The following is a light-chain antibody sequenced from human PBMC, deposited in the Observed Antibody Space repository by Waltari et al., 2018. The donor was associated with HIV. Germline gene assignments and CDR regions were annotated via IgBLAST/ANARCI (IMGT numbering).Light chain of an antibody. CDR2: DTS. CDR3: QQYNNWPPWT. CDR1: QSVSSN. J-gene: IGKJ1*01. V-gene: IGKV3-15*01. Sequence: EIVMTLSPATLSVSPGERSTFSCKASQSVSSNLAWYQQRPGQAPRLLIFDTSSRATGIPARFSGTGSGTEFTLTISDLQSEDFAVYYCQQYNNWPPWTFGQGTKVEI.